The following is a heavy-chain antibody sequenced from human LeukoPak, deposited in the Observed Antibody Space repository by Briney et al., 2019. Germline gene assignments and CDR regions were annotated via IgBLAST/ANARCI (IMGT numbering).Heavy chain of an antibody. D-gene: IGHD5-24*01. Sequence: SETLSLTCAVYGGSFSGYYWSWIRQPPGKGLEWIGEINHSGSTNYNPSLKSRVTISVDTSKNQFFLKLSSVTAADTAVYYCARGPRWLQLQAFDIWGQGTMVTVSS. CDR3: ARGPRWLQLQAFDI. CDR2: INHSGST. J-gene: IGHJ3*02. CDR1: GGSFSGYY. V-gene: IGHV4-34*01.